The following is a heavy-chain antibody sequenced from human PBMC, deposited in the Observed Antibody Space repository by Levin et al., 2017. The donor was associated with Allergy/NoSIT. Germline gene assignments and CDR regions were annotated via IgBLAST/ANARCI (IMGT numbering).Heavy chain of an antibody. D-gene: IGHD3-10*01. Sequence: GESLKISCAASGFTFISYSMNWVRQAPGKGLEWVSYISTSRNSINYADSVKGRLTISRDDAKNSLYLQMNSLRAEDTAVYYCARILYGSGSYGAFDIWGQGTMVTVSS. J-gene: IGHJ3*02. CDR3: ARILYGSGSYGAFDI. V-gene: IGHV3-48*01. CDR1: GFTFISYS. CDR2: ISTSRNSI.